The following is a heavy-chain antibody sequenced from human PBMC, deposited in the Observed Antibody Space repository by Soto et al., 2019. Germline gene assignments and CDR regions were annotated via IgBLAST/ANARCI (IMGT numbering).Heavy chain of an antibody. CDR2: IYYSGST. J-gene: IGHJ5*02. CDR1: GGSISSYY. D-gene: IGHD6-19*01. CDR3: ARDHSSGWYPWFDP. V-gene: IGHV4-59*01. Sequence: PSETLSLTCTVSGGSISSYYWSWIRQPPGKGLEWIGYIYYSGSTNYDPSLKSRVTISVDTSKNQFSLKLSSVTAADTAVYYCARDHSSGWYPWFDPWGQGTLVTVSS.